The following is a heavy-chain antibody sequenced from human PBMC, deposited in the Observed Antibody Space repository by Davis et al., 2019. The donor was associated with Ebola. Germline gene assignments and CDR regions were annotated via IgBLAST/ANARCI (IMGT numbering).Heavy chain of an antibody. J-gene: IGHJ4*02. D-gene: IGHD3-10*01. V-gene: IGHV3-23*01. CDR1: GFMFSSCG. CDR2: IGVSGGST. CDR3: ARGGGGQHFDH. Sequence: PGGSLRLSCAASGFMFSSCGMNWVRQAPGKGLEWVSGIGVSGGSTYADSVKGRFTISRDNSRNTLFLQMNSLSAEDTAVYYCARGGGGQHFDHWGQGNLVTVSS.